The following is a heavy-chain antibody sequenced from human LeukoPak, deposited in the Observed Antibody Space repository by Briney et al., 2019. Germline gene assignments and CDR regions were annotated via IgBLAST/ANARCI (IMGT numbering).Heavy chain of an antibody. Sequence: PSETLSLTCTVSGGSISSGSYYWSWIRQPAGKGLEWIGRIYTSGSTNYNPSLKSRVTISVDTSKNQFSLKLSSVTAADTAVYYCARGHCSGGSCYSLAFDIWGQGTMVTVSS. J-gene: IGHJ3*02. D-gene: IGHD2-15*01. CDR3: ARGHCSGGSCYSLAFDI. CDR2: IYTSGST. V-gene: IGHV4-61*02. CDR1: GGSISSGSYY.